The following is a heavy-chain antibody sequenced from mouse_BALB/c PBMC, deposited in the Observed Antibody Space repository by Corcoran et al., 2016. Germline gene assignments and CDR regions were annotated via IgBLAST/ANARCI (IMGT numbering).Heavy chain of an antibody. V-gene: IGHV1-4*01. J-gene: IGHJ3*01. Sequence: QVQLQQSGAELARPGASVKMSCKASGYTFTSYTMHWVKQRPGQGLEWIGYINPSSGYTNYNQKFKDKATLTAYKSSSTAYMQLSSLTSEDSAVYYCARSAVPAWFAYWGQGTLVTVSA. CDR2: INPSSGYT. CDR1: GYTFTSYT. D-gene: IGHD3-3*01. CDR3: ARSAVPAWFAY.